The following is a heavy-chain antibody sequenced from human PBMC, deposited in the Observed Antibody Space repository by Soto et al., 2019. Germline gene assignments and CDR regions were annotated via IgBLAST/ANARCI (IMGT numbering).Heavy chain of an antibody. CDR1: GGSISNGGYY. V-gene: IGHV4-31*03. J-gene: IGHJ6*02. CDR3: ARVGLAVTSFYYYYYGMDV. CDR2: IYYSGST. D-gene: IGHD4-4*01. Sequence: PSETLSLTCTVSGGSISNGGYYSSRIRQHPGKGLEWIGYIYYSGSTYYNPSLKSRVTISVDTSKNQFSLKLSSVTAADTAVYYCARVGLAVTSFYYYYYGMDVWGQGTTVTVS.